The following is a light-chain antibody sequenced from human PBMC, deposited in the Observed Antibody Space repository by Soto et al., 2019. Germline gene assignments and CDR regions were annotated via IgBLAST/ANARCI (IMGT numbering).Light chain of an antibody. CDR3: QQYNNWPPYT. V-gene: IGKV3-15*01. CDR1: HSIGSK. J-gene: IGKJ2*01. Sequence: EMVMTQSPATLSVSPGERATLSCRASHSIGSKSAWHQQKPGQPPRLLIYDASIRATGIPARFSGSRSGTEFTLTISSLQSEDFAVYYCQQYNNWPPYTFGQGTKLEIK. CDR2: DAS.